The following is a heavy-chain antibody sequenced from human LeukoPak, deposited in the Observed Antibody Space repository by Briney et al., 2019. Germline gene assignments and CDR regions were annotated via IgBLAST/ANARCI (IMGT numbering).Heavy chain of an antibody. CDR3: ARDKWELIRVAFDI. D-gene: IGHD1-26*01. Sequence: PSETLPLTCAVYGGSFSGYYWSSIRQPPGKGLEWIGEINHSGSTNYNPSLKSRVTISVDTSKNQFYLRLSSVTAADTAVYYCARDKWELIRVAFDIWGQGTMVTVSS. J-gene: IGHJ3*02. CDR2: INHSGST. CDR1: GGSFSGYY. V-gene: IGHV4-34*01.